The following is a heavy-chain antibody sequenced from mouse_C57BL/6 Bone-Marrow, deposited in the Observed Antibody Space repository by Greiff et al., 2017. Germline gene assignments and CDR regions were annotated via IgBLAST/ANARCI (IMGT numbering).Heavy chain of an antibody. CDR1: GFTFSSYA. Sequence: EVKLVESGEGLVKPGGSLKLSCAASGFTFSSYALSWVRQTPEKRLEWVAYISSGGDYISYADTVQGRFTISRDNARNTLYLQMSGLKCEDTAMYYCTRGRTTVVEFDYWGQGTTLTVAA. V-gene: IGHV5-9-1*02. J-gene: IGHJ2*01. CDR2: ISSGGDYI. CDR3: TRGRTTVVEFDY. D-gene: IGHD1-1*01.